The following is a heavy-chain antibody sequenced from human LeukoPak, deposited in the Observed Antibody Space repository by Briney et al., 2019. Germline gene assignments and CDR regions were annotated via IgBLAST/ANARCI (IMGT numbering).Heavy chain of an antibody. V-gene: IGHV3-7*01. CDR3: ARDRRRYYFDY. J-gene: IGHJ4*02. CDR2: IKQDGSEK. Sequence: AGGSLRLSCAASGFTFSSYWMSWVRQAPGEGLEWVANIKQDGSEKYYVDSVKGRFTISRDNAKNSLYLQMNSLRAEDTAVYYCARDRRRYYFDYWGQGTLVTVSS. CDR1: GFTFSSYW.